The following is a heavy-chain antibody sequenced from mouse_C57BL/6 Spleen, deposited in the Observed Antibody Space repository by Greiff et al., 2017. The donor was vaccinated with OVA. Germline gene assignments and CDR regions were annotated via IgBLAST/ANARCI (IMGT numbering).Heavy chain of an antibody. CDR3: TRGPDGSSYFDY. V-gene: IGHV5-9-1*02. Sequence: DVMLVESGEGLVKPGGSLKLSCAASGFTFSSYAMSWVRQTPEKRLEWVAYISSGGDYIYYADTVKGRFTISRDNARNTLYLQMSSLKSEDTAMYYCTRGPDGSSYFDYWGQGTTLTVSS. CDR2: ISSGGDYI. D-gene: IGHD1-1*01. CDR1: GFTFSSYA. J-gene: IGHJ2*01.